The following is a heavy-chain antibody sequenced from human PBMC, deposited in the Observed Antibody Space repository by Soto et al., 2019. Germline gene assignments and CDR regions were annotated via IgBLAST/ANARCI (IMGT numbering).Heavy chain of an antibody. CDR2: IYYSGST. CDR1: GGSIRSDGYY. Sequence: PSETLSLTCTVSGGSIRSDGYYWSWIRQSPGKGLEWIAYIYYSGSTYYNPSLKSRVTISVDTSKTQSSLKLSSVTAADTAVYYCARAKGYCSGGGSYSAGSWFDPWGQGTLVTVSS. V-gene: IGHV4-30-4*08. J-gene: IGHJ5*02. CDR3: ARAKGYCSGGGSYSAGSWFDP. D-gene: IGHD2-15*01.